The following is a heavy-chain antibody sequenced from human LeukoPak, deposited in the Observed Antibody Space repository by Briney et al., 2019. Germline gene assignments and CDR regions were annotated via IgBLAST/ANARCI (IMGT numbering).Heavy chain of an antibody. V-gene: IGHV1-18*01. J-gene: IGHJ6*02. D-gene: IGHD6-19*01. CDR3: ARDSVAGTTRKNYYYYYGMDV. CDR2: ISAYNGNT. CDR1: GYTFTSYG. Sequence: ASVKVSCKASGYTFTSYGISWVRQAPGQGLEWMGWISAYNGNTNYAQKLQGRVTMTTDTSTSTAYMELRSLRSDDTAVYYCARDSVAGTTRKNYYYYYGMDVWGQGTTVTVSS.